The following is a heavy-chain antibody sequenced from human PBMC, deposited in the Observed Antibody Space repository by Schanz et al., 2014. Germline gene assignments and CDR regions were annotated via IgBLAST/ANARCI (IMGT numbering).Heavy chain of an antibody. Sequence: EVQLLESGGGLVQPGGSLRLSCAASGFTFSSHWMHWVRQAPGKGLEWVSAISGSGGSTYYADSVKGRFTISRDNSKNTLYLQMNSLRAEDTAVYYCANNWNLDYWGQGTLVTVSS. CDR3: ANNWNLDY. CDR1: GFTFSSHW. J-gene: IGHJ4*02. CDR2: ISGSGGST. D-gene: IGHD1-20*01. V-gene: IGHV3-23*01.